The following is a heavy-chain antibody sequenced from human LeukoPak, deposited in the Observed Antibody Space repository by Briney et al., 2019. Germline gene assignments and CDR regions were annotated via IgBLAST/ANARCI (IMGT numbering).Heavy chain of an antibody. CDR3: ARTRITMIVGLASRFDY. CDR2: IKHDGSEK. D-gene: IGHD3-22*01. J-gene: IGHJ4*02. V-gene: IGHV3-7*01. Sequence: GGSLRLSCAASGFTFSRHWMTWVRQAPGKGLEWVANIKHDGSEKNYVDSVKGRFTISRDNAKNSLYLQMNSLRAEDTAVYYCARTRITMIVGLASRFDYWGQGTLVTVSS. CDR1: GFTFSRHW.